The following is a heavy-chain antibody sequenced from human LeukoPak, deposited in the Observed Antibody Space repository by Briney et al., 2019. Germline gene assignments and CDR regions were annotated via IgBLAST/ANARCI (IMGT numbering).Heavy chain of an antibody. Sequence: PSETLSLTCAVSGGSFSGYYWSWIRQPPGKGLEWIGEINHSGSTNYNPSLKSRVTISVDTSKNQFSLKLSSVTAADTAVYYCARENGSNGSKFGFWGQGTLVTVSS. D-gene: IGHD3-10*02. J-gene: IGHJ4*02. CDR1: GGSFSGYY. CDR3: ARENGSNGSKFGF. V-gene: IGHV4-34*01. CDR2: INHSGST.